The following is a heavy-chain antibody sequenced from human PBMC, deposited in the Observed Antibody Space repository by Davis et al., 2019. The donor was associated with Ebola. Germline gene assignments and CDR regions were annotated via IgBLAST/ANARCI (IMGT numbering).Heavy chain of an antibody. Sequence: ASVKVSCKASGYTFTGYYMHWVRQAPGQGLEWMGWIIPNSGGTNYAQKFQGRVTMTRDTSISTAYMELSRLRSDDTAVYYCARVRVQLWFGYYYYGMDVWGQGTTVTVSS. CDR3: ARVRVQLWFGYYYYGMDV. CDR2: IIPNSGGT. V-gene: IGHV1-2*02. CDR1: GYTFTGYY. J-gene: IGHJ6*02. D-gene: IGHD5-18*01.